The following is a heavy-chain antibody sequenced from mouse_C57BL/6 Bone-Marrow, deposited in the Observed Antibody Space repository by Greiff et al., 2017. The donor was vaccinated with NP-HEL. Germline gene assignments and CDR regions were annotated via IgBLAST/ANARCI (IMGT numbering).Heavy chain of an antibody. CDR3: ARYSHYGYDGLAMGY. J-gene: IGHJ4*01. CDR1: GFTFTDYY. V-gene: IGHV7-3*01. Sequence: EVKLVESGGGLVQPGGSLSLSCAASGFTFTDYYMSWVRQPPGKALEWLGFISNKANGYTTEYSVSVKGRLTISRAYSTTILYLQMNALRAEDSAAYCGARYSHYGYDGLAMGYWGQGTSVTGSS. D-gene: IGHD2-2*01. CDR2: ISNKANGYTT.